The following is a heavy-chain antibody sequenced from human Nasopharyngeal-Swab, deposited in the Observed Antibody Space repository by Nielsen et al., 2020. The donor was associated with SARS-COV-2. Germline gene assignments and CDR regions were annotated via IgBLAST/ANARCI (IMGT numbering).Heavy chain of an antibody. Sequence: SATLSLTCAVSGGSFSGYYWSWIRQPPGKGLEWIGEINHSGSTNYNPSLKSRVTISVDTSKNQFSLKLSSVTAADTAVYYCARGRDIVVVPAAGVAFDYWGQGTLVTVSS. J-gene: IGHJ4*02. CDR3: ARGRDIVVVPAAGVAFDY. CDR2: INHSGST. V-gene: IGHV4-34*01. D-gene: IGHD2-2*01. CDR1: GGSFSGYY.